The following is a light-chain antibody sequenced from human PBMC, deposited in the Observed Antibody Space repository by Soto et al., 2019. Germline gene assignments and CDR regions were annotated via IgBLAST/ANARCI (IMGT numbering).Light chain of an antibody. CDR2: GAS. CDR1: QSVSSSY. J-gene: IGKJ4*01. Sequence: EIVLTQSPGPLSLSPGERATLSCRASQSVSSSYLAWYQPKPGQAPRLLIYGASSRATGIPDRFSGSGSGTDFTLTISRLEPEDWAVDDCQQYGSSPLTFGGGTKVEIK. CDR3: QQYGSSPLT. V-gene: IGKV3-20*01.